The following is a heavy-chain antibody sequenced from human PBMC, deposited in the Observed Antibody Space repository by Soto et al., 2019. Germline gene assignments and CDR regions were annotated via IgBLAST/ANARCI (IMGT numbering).Heavy chain of an antibody. V-gene: IGHV3-30*18. CDR1: GFTFSSYG. CDR3: AKDQIAAAGTYYYYGMDV. J-gene: IGHJ6*02. CDR2: ISYDGSNK. D-gene: IGHD6-13*01. Sequence: QVQLVESGGGVVQPGRSLRLSCAASGFTFSSYGMHWVRQAPGKGLEWVAVISYDGSNKYYADSVKGRFTISRDNSKNTLYLQMNSLRAEDTAVYYCAKDQIAAAGTYYYYGMDVWGQGTTVTVSS.